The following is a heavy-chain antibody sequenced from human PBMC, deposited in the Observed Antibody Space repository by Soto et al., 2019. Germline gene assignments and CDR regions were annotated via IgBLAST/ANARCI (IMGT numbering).Heavy chain of an antibody. Sequence: QVQLQESGPGLVKPSETLSLTCTVSSDSIAGENWWSWVRQPPGLGLEWIGEVFHTGGKNYHPSLKSRVTMEVDKSKNQFSLELFSATAAHTAVYYCARVFSSGSGWMYYFDFWGQGALVSVSS. D-gene: IGHD6-19*01. J-gene: IGHJ4*02. CDR1: SDSIAGENW. CDR3: ARVFSSGSGWMYYFDF. V-gene: IGHV4-4*02. CDR2: VFHTGGK.